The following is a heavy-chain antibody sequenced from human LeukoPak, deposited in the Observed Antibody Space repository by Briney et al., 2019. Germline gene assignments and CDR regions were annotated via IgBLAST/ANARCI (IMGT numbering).Heavy chain of an antibody. V-gene: IGHV3-9*01. Sequence: GGSLRLSCAASGFTFDDYAMHWVRQAPGKGLEWVSGISWNSGSIGYADSAKGRFTISRDNAKNSLYLQMNSLRAEDTALYYCAKLDVWGQGTTVTVSS. J-gene: IGHJ6*02. CDR1: GFTFDDYA. CDR2: ISWNSGSI. CDR3: AKLDV.